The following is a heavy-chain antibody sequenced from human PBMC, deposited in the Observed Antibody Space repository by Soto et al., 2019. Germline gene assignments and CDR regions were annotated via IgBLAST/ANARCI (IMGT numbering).Heavy chain of an antibody. J-gene: IGHJ5*02. CDR1: GGTFSSYT. V-gene: IGHV1-69*02. Sequence: QVQLVQSGAEVKKPGSSVKVSCKASGGTFSSYTISWVRQAPGQGLEWMGRIIPILGIANYAQKFQGRVTITEDKSTSTAYMELSSLRSEDTAVYYCARFGWQQLAYWFDPWGQGTLVTVSS. CDR3: ARFGWQQLAYWFDP. CDR2: IIPILGIA. D-gene: IGHD6-13*01.